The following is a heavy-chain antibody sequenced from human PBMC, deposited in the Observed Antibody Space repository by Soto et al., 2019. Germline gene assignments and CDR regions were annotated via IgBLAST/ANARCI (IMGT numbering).Heavy chain of an antibody. Sequence: QVQLVESGGGVVQPGRSLRLSCAASGFTFSSYAMHWVRQAPGKGLEWVAVISYDGSNKYYADSVKGRFTISRDNSKNTLYLQMNSLRAEDTAVYDCARDVRYYDFWSGRGGFDPWGQGTLVTVSS. J-gene: IGHJ5*02. CDR2: ISYDGSNK. D-gene: IGHD3-3*01. V-gene: IGHV3-30-3*01. CDR1: GFTFSSYA. CDR3: ARDVRYYDFWSGRGGFDP.